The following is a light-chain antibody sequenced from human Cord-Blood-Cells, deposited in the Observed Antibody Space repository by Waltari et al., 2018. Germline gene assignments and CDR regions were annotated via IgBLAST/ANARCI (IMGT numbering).Light chain of an antibody. CDR2: AAS. Sequence: IQMTQYPSSLSASVGDRVTITCRASQSISSYLNGYQQKPGKAPKLLSYAASSLQSGVPSRFSGSGSGTDFTLTISSLQPEDFATYYCQKSYSTLYSFG. J-gene: IGKJ2*03. CDR1: QSISSY. CDR3: QKSYSTLYS. V-gene: IGKV1-39*01.